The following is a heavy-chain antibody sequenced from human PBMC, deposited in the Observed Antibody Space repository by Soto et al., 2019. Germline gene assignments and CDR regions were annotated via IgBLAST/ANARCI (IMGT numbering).Heavy chain of an antibody. CDR3: AAPICSSTSCYSAGDAFDI. CDR1: GGTFSSCA. CDR2: IIPIFGTA. Sequence: ASVKVSCNASGGTFSSCAISWVRQAPGQGLEWMGGIIPIFGTANYAQKFQGRVTITADESTSTAYMELSSLRSEDTAVYYCAAPICSSTSCYSAGDAFDIWGQGTMVTVSS. V-gene: IGHV1-69*13. J-gene: IGHJ3*02. D-gene: IGHD2-2*02.